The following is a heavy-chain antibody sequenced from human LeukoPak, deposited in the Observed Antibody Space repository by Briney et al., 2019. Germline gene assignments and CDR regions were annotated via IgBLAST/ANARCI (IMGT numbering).Heavy chain of an antibody. J-gene: IGHJ3*02. D-gene: IGHD3-22*01. Sequence: QPGGSLRLSCAASGFTFSSYWMHWVRQAPGKGLVWVSRVNSDGSRTNYEDSVKGRFTLSTDNSKNTLFLQMNSLRAEDTAVYYCAREPQGDSSGYDAFDIWGQGTMVTVSS. CDR2: VNSDGSRT. CDR1: GFTFSSYW. V-gene: IGHV3-74*01. CDR3: AREPQGDSSGYDAFDI.